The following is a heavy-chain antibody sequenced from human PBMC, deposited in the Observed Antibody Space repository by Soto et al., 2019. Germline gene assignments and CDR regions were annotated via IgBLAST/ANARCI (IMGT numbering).Heavy chain of an antibody. V-gene: IGHV4-59*01. CDR2: IAYTGIT. Sequence: QVHLQESGPGLLKPSETLSLTCSVSGGPIRSYYLSWVRQAPGKGLEWIAYIAYTGITGYNPSLRSRVTISGDTSQNVFSLKMTSVTAADTAVYYCAREGFSGYEALDYWGQEILVTVSS. D-gene: IGHD5-12*01. J-gene: IGHJ4*02. CDR1: GGPIRSYY. CDR3: AREGFSGYEALDY.